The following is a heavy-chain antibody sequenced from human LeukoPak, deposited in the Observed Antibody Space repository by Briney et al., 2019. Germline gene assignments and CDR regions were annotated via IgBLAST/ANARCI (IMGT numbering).Heavy chain of an antibody. CDR2: IHYSGST. CDR3: ARGGGPPSYLDF. CDR1: GGSISSYY. Sequence: PSETLSLTCTVSGGSISSYYWTWIRQPPGKGLEWIGYIHYSGSTNYKASLKSRVTISLDTSKNQFSLRMTSVTAADTAVYYCARGGGPPSYLDFWGQGALVTVSS. D-gene: IGHD3-16*01. V-gene: IGHV4-59*01. J-gene: IGHJ4*02.